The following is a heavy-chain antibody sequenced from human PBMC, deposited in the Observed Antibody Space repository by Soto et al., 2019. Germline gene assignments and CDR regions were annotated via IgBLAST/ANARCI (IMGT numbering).Heavy chain of an antibody. CDR1: GYSFTSYW. CDR3: ARPVYKYSSSWYAEYFQH. Sequence: GESLKISCKGSGYSFTSYWIGWVRQMPGKGLEWMGIIYPGDSDTRYSPSFQGQGTISADKSISTAYLQWSSLKASDTAMYYCARPVYKYSSSWYAEYFQHWGQGTLVTVSS. CDR2: IYPGDSDT. D-gene: IGHD6-13*01. V-gene: IGHV5-51*01. J-gene: IGHJ1*01.